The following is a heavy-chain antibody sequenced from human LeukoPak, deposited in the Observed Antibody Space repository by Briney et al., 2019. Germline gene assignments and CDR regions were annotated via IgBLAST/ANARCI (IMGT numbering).Heavy chain of an antibody. J-gene: IGHJ4*02. Sequence: GGSLRLSCAASGFTFSSYGMHWVRQAPGKGLVWVSRINSAGNNTDYAESVKGRFSISRDNSKNTLSLQMNSLRAEDTAGYYCARGLRGSSAIDYWGQGTLVTVSS. D-gene: IGHD3-16*01. CDR2: INSAGNNT. V-gene: IGHV3-74*01. CDR1: GFTFSSYG. CDR3: ARGLRGSSAIDY.